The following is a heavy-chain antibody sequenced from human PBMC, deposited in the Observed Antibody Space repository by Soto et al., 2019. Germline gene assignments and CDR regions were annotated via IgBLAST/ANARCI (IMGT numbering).Heavy chain of an antibody. D-gene: IGHD2-15*01. V-gene: IGHV1-3*01. Sequence: ASVKVSCKASGYTFTSYAMNWVRQAPGQRLEWMGWINGVNGDTKYSQRFEARVTITRVTSANTVYMELSSLASEDTDIYYCARGPLSVXSADSRWGRGTPVTVSS. J-gene: IGHJ4*02. CDR3: ARGPLSVXSADSR. CDR1: GYTFTSYA. CDR2: INGVNGDT.